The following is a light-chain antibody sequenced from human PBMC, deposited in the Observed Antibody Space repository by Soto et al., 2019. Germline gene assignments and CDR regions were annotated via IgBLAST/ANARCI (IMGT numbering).Light chain of an antibody. J-gene: IGKJ5*01. CDR1: QIIDSW. CDR2: KAS. V-gene: IGKV1-5*03. CDR3: QHYNSFSVT. Sequence: DIQMTQSPSTLSASVGDRVTVTCRASQIIDSWLAWYQQRPGKAPKLLIYKASTLKSGVPSRFSGSGSGTEFTLTISSLQPDDFATYYCQHYNSFSVTFGQGTRLEIK.